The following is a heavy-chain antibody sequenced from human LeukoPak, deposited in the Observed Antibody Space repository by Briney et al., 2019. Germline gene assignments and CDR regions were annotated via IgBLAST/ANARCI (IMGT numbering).Heavy chain of an antibody. J-gene: IGHJ4*02. D-gene: IGHD1-26*01. CDR2: INPNSGGT. CDR3: ARVSPLQSGSTGFDY. CDR1: GYTFTCYY. V-gene: IGHV1-2*02. Sequence: GASVKVSCKASGYTFTCYYMHWVRQAPGQGLEWMGWINPNSGGTNYAQKFQGRVTMTRDTSISTAYMELSRLRSDDTAVYYCARVSPLQSGSTGFDYWGQGTLVTVSS.